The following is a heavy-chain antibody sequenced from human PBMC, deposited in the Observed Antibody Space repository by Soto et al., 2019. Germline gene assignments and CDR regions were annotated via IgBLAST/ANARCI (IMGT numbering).Heavy chain of an antibody. CDR2: MNPNSGNT. Sequence: ASVKVSCKASRYTFTSYDINWVRQATGQGLEWMGWMNPNSGNTGYAQKFQGRVTMTRNTSISTAYMELSSLRSEDTAAYYCARGRYSSGWYDHYYYYGMDVWGQGTTVTVSS. CDR3: ARGRYSSGWYDHYYYYGMDV. CDR1: RYTFTSYD. D-gene: IGHD6-19*01. J-gene: IGHJ6*02. V-gene: IGHV1-8*01.